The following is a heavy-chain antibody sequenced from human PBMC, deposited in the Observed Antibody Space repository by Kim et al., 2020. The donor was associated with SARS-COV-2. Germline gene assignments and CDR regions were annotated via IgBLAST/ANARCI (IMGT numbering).Heavy chain of an antibody. D-gene: IGHD3-22*01. CDR3: ARATKDYDSSGYLVY. J-gene: IGHJ4*02. Sequence: PSLKSRVTISVDTSKNQFSLKLSSVTAADTAVYYCARATKDYDSSGYLVYWGQGTLVTVSS. V-gene: IGHV4-31*02.